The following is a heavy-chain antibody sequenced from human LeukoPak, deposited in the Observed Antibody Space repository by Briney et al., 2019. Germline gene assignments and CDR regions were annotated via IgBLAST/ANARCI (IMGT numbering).Heavy chain of an antibody. CDR3: ARRSSRGGIQLWSYAFDI. J-gene: IGHJ3*02. CDR2: IKQDGSEK. CDR1: GFTFSSYW. Sequence: HPGGSLRLSCAASGFTFSSYWMSWVRQAPGKGLEWVVNIKQDGSEKYYVDSVKGRFTISRDNAKNSLYLQMNSLRAEDTAVYYCARRSSRGGIQLWSYAFDIWGQGTMVTVSS. D-gene: IGHD5-18*01. V-gene: IGHV3-7*01.